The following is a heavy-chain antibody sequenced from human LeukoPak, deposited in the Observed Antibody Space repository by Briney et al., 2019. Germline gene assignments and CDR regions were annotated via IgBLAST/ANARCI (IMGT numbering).Heavy chain of an antibody. CDR2: ITPIVGTV. V-gene: IGHV1-69*04. J-gene: IGHJ4*02. CDR3: ARDPDGYAYFDY. D-gene: IGHD5-24*01. CDR1: GGSFSRYV. Sequence: GASVKVSCKASGGSFSRYVISWVRQAPGQGLEWMGRITPIVGTVEYAQRFQGRVTITADRATSIAYVELTSLRSEDTAVYYCARDPDGYAYFDYWGQGTLVTVSS.